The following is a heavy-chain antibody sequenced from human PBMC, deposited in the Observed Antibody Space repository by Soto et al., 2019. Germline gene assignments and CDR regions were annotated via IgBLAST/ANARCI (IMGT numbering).Heavy chain of an antibody. V-gene: IGHV4-61*01. CDR1: GGSVSSGSYY. D-gene: IGHD6-6*01. CDR2: IYYSGST. CDR3: ARDLGCGYSSSYFHY. Sequence: SETLSLTCTVSGGSVSSGSYYWSWIRQPPGKGLEWIGYIYYSGSTNYNPSLKSRVTISVDTSKNQFSLKLSSVTAADTAVYYCARDLGCGYSSSYFHYRGQGTLVTLFS. J-gene: IGHJ4*02.